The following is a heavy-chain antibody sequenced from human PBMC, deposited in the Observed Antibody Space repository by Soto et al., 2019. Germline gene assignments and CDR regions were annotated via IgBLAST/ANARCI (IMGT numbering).Heavy chain of an antibody. J-gene: IGHJ4*02. CDR1: GYSFTNYW. CDR3: ARLLRGLVPLEPGFDY. Sequence: GESLKISCKGFGYSFTNYWIGWVRQVPGKGLEWMGIIYPDDSDTRYSPSFQDQVTISVDKSITTAYVQWSSLKASDTAVYYCARLLRGLVPLEPGFDYWGQGTLVTVSS. CDR2: IYPDDSDT. V-gene: IGHV5-51*01. D-gene: IGHD3-10*01.